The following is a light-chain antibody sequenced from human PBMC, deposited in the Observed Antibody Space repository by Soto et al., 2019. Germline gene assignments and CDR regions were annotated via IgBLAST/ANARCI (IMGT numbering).Light chain of an antibody. CDR3: QQIHSTSSYT. Sequence: DIQMTQSPSSLSASVGDRVTITCRASQNIRNYLNWYQQRPGKTPNLLVYAASNLRGGVPSRFSGSGSGTVFTLTISTLQLEDFATYYCQQIHSTSSYTFGQGTRVDIK. CDR2: AAS. V-gene: IGKV1-39*01. J-gene: IGKJ2*01. CDR1: QNIRNY.